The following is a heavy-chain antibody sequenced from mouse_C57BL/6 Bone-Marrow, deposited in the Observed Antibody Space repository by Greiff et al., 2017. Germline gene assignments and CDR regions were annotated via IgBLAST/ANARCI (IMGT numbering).Heavy chain of an antibody. CDR2: ISGGGGNT. V-gene: IGHV5-9*01. CDR3: SRQVTTVLATKYFDV. D-gene: IGHD1-1*01. CDR1: GFTFSSYT. J-gene: IGHJ1*03. Sequence: EVMPVESGGGLVKPGGSLKLSCAASGFTFSSYTMSWVRQTPEKRLQWVAAISGGGGNTYYPDSVKGRFTISRDNDKNILYLQMSSLRSEDTALYYCSRQVTTVLATKYFDVWGTGTTVTVSS.